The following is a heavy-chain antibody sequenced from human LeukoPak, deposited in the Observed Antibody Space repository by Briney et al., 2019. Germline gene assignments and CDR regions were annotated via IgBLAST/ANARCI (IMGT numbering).Heavy chain of an antibody. CDR2: IQSDGSTT. CDR3: AREAAVPNTVFDY. D-gene: IGHD4-17*01. CDR1: GFTLGNYW. V-gene: IGHV3-74*01. Sequence: GGSLRLSCAASGFTLGNYWMHWVRHATGKGLVWVSRIQSDGSTTTYADSVEGRFTISRDNAKNTLYLQMNSLRAEDTAVYYCAREAAVPNTVFDYWGQGSLVTVSS. J-gene: IGHJ4*02.